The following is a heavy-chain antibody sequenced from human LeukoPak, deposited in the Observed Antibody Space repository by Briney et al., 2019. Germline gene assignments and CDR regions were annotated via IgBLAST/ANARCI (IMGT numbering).Heavy chain of an antibody. CDR3: ATLYGGYPDDY. J-gene: IGHJ4*02. V-gene: IGHV1-8*01. D-gene: IGHD5-12*01. Sequence: ASLKVSCKASGYTFTSYDINWVRQATGQGLEWMGWMNPNSGNIGYAQKFQGRVTMTRNTSISTAYMELSSLRSEDTAVYYCATLYGGYPDDYWGQGTLVTVSS. CDR1: GYTFTSYD. CDR2: MNPNSGNI.